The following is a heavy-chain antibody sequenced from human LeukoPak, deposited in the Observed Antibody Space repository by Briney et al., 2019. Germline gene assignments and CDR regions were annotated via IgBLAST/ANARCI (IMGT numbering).Heavy chain of an antibody. CDR2: INWNGGST. CDR3: ARLGSGISYYYYMDV. CDR1: GFTFDDYG. V-gene: IGHV3-20*04. Sequence: RPGGSLRLSCAASGFTFDDYGMSWVRQAPGKGLEWVSGINWNGGSTGYADSVKGRFTISRDNAKNSLYLQMNSLRAEDTALYYCARLGSGISYYYYMDVWGKGTTVTVSS. D-gene: IGHD1-14*01. J-gene: IGHJ6*03.